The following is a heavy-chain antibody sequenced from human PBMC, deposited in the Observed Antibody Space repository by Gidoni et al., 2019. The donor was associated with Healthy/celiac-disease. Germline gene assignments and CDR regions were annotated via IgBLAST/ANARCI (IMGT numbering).Heavy chain of an antibody. V-gene: IGHV3-23*04. Sequence: EVQLVESGGGLVQPGGSLRLSCAASGFTFSSYAMSWVRQAPGKGLEWVSAIRGSGGSTYYADSVKGRFTISRDNSKNTLYLQMNSLRAEDTAVYYCAKDSRITMIVVVITTSLCPDYWGQGTLVTVSS. CDR1: GFTFSSYA. CDR3: AKDSRITMIVVVITTSLCPDY. D-gene: IGHD3-22*01. J-gene: IGHJ4*02. CDR2: IRGSGGST.